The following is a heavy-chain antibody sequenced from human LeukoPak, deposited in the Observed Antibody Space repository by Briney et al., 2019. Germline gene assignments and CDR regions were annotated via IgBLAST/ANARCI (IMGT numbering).Heavy chain of an antibody. Sequence: ASVKVSCKASGGTFSSYAISWVRQAPGQGLEWMGRIIPILGIANYAQKSQGRVTITADKSTSTAYMELSSLRSEDTAVYYCARGPEMATISPPVDWGQGTLVTVSS. J-gene: IGHJ4*02. CDR3: ARGPEMATISPPVD. D-gene: IGHD5-24*01. V-gene: IGHV1-69*04. CDR2: IIPILGIA. CDR1: GGTFSSYA.